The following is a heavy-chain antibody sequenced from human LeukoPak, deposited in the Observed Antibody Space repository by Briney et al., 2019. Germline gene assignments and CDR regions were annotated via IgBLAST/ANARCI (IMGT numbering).Heavy chain of an antibody. Sequence: GGSLRLSCAASGFTFRNYWMSWVRQAPGKGLEWVANIKQDGSEKYYVDSVKGRFTISRDTAKNSLYLQMNSLRDEDTAVYYCARDRYSSSQEWFDPWGQGTLVTVSS. CDR1: GFTFRNYW. D-gene: IGHD6-13*01. J-gene: IGHJ5*02. CDR2: IKQDGSEK. CDR3: ARDRYSSSQEWFDP. V-gene: IGHV3-7*01.